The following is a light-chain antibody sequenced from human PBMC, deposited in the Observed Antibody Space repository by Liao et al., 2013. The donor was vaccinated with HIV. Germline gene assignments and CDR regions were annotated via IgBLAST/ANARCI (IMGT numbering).Light chain of an antibody. Sequence: SYVLTQPPSVSVAPGKTARITCGGNNIGSKSVQWYQQKPGQAPVMVVYYDRARPSGIPERFSGSNSGNTATLTIARVEAGDEADYYCQVWDNNSDHVVFGGGTKLTVL. CDR3: QVWDNNSDHVV. CDR1: NIGSKS. CDR2: YDR. J-gene: IGLJ2*01. V-gene: IGLV3-21*01.